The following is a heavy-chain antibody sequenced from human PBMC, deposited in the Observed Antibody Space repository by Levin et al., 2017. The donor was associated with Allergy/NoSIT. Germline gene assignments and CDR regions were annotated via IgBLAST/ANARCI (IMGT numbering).Heavy chain of an antibody. J-gene: IGHJ4*02. Sequence: GESLKISCKASGYTFTTYWIGWVRQMPGKGLEWMGIIQPGDSDTRYSPSFQGQVTISADKSISTAYLQWSSLKASDTAMYYCARRLADYAASRNFDSWGQGTLVTVSS. CDR1: GYTFTTYW. CDR3: ARRLADYAASRNFDS. D-gene: IGHD4-17*01. V-gene: IGHV5-51*01. CDR2: IQPGDSDT.